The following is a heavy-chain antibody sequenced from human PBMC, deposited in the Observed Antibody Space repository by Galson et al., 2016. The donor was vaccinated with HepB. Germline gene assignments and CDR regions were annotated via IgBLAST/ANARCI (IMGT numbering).Heavy chain of an antibody. CDR2: IRADGTAN. CDR3: VQGSTAPAV. CDR1: GFSFSRYW. D-gene: IGHD1-26*01. Sequence: SLRLSCAASGFSFSRYWMAWVRQAPGKGLEWVGNIRADGTANDYVGSVKGRFTMSRDNAQKSLFLQMTSLTADDTAIYYCVQGSTAPAVWGKGTTVTVSS. V-gene: IGHV3-7*03. J-gene: IGHJ6*04.